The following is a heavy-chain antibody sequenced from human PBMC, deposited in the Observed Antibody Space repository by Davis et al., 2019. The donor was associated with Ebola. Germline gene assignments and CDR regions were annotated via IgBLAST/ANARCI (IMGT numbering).Heavy chain of an antibody. CDR3: ARDLGSSGPGGDY. CDR1: GFTFSSYG. CDR2: IWYDGSNK. J-gene: IGHJ4*02. V-gene: IGHV3-33*01. D-gene: IGHD6-19*01. Sequence: PGGSLRLSCAASGFTFSSYGMHWVRQAPGKGLEWVAVIWYDGSNKYYADSVKGRFTISRDNSKNTLYLQMNSLRAEDTAVYYCARDLGSSGPGGDYWGQGTLVTVSS.